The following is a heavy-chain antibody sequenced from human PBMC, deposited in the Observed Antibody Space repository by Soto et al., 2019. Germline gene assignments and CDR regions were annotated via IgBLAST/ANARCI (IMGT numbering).Heavy chain of an antibody. D-gene: IGHD5-12*01. J-gene: IGHJ4*02. V-gene: IGHV4-59*01. CDR3: ASGYDTFDY. CDR1: GGSISSYY. Sequence: QVQLQESGPGLVKPSETLSLTCTVSGGSISSYYWSWIRQPPGKGLEWIGYIYYSGSTNHNPSLKSRVTIAVDTSKNQFSLKLSSVTAADTAVYYCASGYDTFDYWGQGTLVTVSS. CDR2: IYYSGST.